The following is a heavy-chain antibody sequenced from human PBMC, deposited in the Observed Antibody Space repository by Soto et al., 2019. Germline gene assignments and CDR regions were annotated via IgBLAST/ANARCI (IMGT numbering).Heavy chain of an antibody. V-gene: IGHV1-69*01. Sequence: QVQLVQSGAEVKKPGSSVKVSCKASGGTFSSYAISWVRQAPGQGLEWMGGINPIFGTANYAQKFQGRVTITADESTSTAYMELSSLRSEDTAVYYCAREPYSSSGDSYGMDVWGQGTTVTVSS. CDR3: AREPYSSSGDSYGMDV. J-gene: IGHJ6*02. D-gene: IGHD6-6*01. CDR2: INPIFGTA. CDR1: GGTFSSYA.